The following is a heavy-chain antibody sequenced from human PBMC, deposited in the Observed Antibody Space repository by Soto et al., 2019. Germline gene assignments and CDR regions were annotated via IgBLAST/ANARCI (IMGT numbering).Heavy chain of an antibody. V-gene: IGHV4-31*03. D-gene: IGHD3-22*01. J-gene: IGHJ6*02. CDR3: AKGDYYDSSGYQYYYYGMDV. CDR1: GGSISSGGYY. Sequence: SETLSLTCTVSGGSISSGGYYWSWIRQHPGKGLEGIGYIYYSGSTYYNPSLKSRVTISVDTSKNQFSLKLSSVTAEDTAVYYCAKGDYYDSSGYQYYYYGMDVWGQGTTVTVSS. CDR2: IYYSGST.